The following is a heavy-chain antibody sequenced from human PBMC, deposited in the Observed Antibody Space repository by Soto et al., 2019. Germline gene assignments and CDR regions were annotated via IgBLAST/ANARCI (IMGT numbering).Heavy chain of an antibody. D-gene: IGHD5-18*01. V-gene: IGHV1-46*01. CDR1: GYPFTSYY. CDR2: INPSGGST. Sequence: ASVKVSCKASGYPFTSYYMHWVRQAPGQGLEWMGIINPSGGSTRYAQKFQGRVTMTRDTSTSTVYMELSSLRSEDTAVYYWAIPWIRLWSSRGIDAFDIWGQGTMVTVSS. CDR3: AIPWIRLWSSRGIDAFDI. J-gene: IGHJ3*02.